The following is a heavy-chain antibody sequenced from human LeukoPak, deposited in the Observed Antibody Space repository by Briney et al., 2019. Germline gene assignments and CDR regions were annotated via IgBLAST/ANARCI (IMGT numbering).Heavy chain of an antibody. D-gene: IGHD2-15*01. V-gene: IGHV1-18*01. CDR2: ISAYNGNT. J-gene: IGHJ3*02. CDR3: ARRRAIVVVVAGEGVFDI. CDR1: GYTFTSYG. Sequence: GASVKVSCKASGYTFTSYGISWVRQAPGQGLEWMGWISAYNGNTNYAQKLQGRVTMTTDTSTSTAYMELRSLRSDDTAVYYCARRRAIVVVVAGEGVFDIWGQGTMVTVSS.